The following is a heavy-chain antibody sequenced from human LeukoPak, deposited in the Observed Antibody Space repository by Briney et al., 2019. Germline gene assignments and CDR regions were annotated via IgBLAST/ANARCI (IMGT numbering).Heavy chain of an antibody. D-gene: IGHD2-2*02. V-gene: IGHV4-59*08. Sequence: SETLSLTCTVSGGSISNYCWTWIRQPPGKGPEWIGYIYSSGNTNYNPSLNSRVTISLDTSKNQFSLMLRSLTAADTAVYYCARRYTASPGERFDYWGQGTLVTVSS. J-gene: IGHJ4*02. CDR2: IYSSGNT. CDR1: GGSISNYC. CDR3: ARRYTASPGERFDY.